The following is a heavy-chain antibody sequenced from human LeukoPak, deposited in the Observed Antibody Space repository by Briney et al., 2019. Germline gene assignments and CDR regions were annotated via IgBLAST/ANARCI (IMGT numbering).Heavy chain of an antibody. J-gene: IGHJ4*02. CDR3: ARDPNSGDYYFDY. CDR2: INSDGSST. CDR1: GFTFSSYW. Sequence: PGGSLRLSCAASGFTFSSYWMHWVRQAPGKGLVWVSRINSDGSSTSYADSVKGRFTISRDNAKNTLYLQMNSLRAEDTVVYYCARDPNSGDYYFDYWGQGTLVTVSS. V-gene: IGHV3-74*01. D-gene: IGHD2-21*01.